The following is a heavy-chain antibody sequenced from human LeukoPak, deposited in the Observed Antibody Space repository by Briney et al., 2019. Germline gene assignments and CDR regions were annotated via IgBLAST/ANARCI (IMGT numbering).Heavy chain of an antibody. D-gene: IGHD6-19*01. CDR3: AKNLGSGWFFPPDY. CDR1: GFTFSDYY. CDR2: ISSSGSII. Sequence: GGSLRLSCAASGFTFSDYYMSWIRQAPGKGLAWVSYISSSGSIIYYADSVKGRFTISRDNAKNSLYLQMNSLRAEDTAFYYCAKNLGSGWFFPPDYWGQGTLVTVSS. V-gene: IGHV3-11*01. J-gene: IGHJ4*02.